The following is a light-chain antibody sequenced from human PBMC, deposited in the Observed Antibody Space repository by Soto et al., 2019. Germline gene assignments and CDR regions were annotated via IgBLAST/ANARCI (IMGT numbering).Light chain of an antibody. CDR2: KND. CDR1: SSNIGRNY. J-gene: IGLJ3*02. CDR3: ATWDASLSGWV. V-gene: IGLV1-47*01. Sequence: QSAVSQPPSASGTPGQRVTISCSGSSSNIGRNYVYWYQQFPGTAPKLLIFKNDQRPSGVPDRFSGSKSGTSASLAISGLRSEDEADYYCATWDASLSGWVFGGGTTLTVL.